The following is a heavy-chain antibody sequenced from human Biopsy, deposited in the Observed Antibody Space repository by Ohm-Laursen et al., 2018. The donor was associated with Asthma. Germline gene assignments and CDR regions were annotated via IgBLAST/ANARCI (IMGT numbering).Heavy chain of an antibody. CDR1: GFTFSTFG. CDR2: ISFDGSNE. V-gene: IGHV3-30*18. D-gene: IGHD1-26*01. J-gene: IGHJ4*02. Sequence: SLRLSCTASGFTFSTFGMHWVRQAPGKGLEWVAVISFDGSNEDYADSVKGRFTISRDNSKNTLFLEMNSLRPEDTAVYYCAKELFPGWELRRGPDSWGQGTLVTFSS. CDR3: AKELFPGWELRRGPDS.